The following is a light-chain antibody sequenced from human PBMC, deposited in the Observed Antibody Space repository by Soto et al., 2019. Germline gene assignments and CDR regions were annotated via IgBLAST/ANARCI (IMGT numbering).Light chain of an antibody. CDR2: DAS. J-gene: IGKJ5*01. Sequence: EIVLTQSPATLSLSPGERATLSCRASQSVSSYLAWYQQKPGQAPRLLIYDASNRATGIPARFSGSGSGTDFTLTISRLEPEDFEVYYCQQRSNWQITFGQGTRLDIX. V-gene: IGKV3-11*01. CDR3: QQRSNWQIT. CDR1: QSVSSY.